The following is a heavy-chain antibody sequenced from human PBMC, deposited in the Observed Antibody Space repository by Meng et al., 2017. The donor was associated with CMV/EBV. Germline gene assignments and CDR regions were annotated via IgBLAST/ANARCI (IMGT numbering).Heavy chain of an antibody. CDR2: INPNSGGT. J-gene: IGHJ4*02. D-gene: IGHD2-8*01. Sequence: KGSCKASGYTLTGYYMHWVRQAPGQGLEWMGWINPNSGGTNYAQKFQGRVTMTRDTSISTAYMELSRLRSDGTAVYYCAREALMYDYWGQGTLVTVSS. CDR1: GYTLTGYY. V-gene: IGHV1-2*02. CDR3: AREALMYDY.